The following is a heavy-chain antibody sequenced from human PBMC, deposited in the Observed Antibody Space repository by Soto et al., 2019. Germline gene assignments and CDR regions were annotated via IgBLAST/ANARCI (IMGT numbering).Heavy chain of an antibody. J-gene: IGHJ4*02. CDR2: IWYDGSTK. Sequence: QVQLVESGGGVVQSGRSLRLSCARSGFRLDRYGIHWVRQAPGKGLEWVGIIWYDGSTKYYGDSVNGRFTISRENSKSTPYLQMNSLRVEDTAVYYCARYNVDSAYYIGRWDEGTMVTVSS. V-gene: IGHV3-33*01. D-gene: IGHD1-26*01. CDR1: GFRLDRYG. CDR3: ARYNVDSAYYIGR.